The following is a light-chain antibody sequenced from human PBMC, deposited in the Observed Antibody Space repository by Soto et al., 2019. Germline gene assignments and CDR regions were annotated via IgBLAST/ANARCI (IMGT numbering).Light chain of an antibody. Sequence: SYELTQPLSVSVALGQTARISCGGRNIGSKDVHWHQQKPGQAPVLVIYRDSNRPSGIPERFSGSNSGNTATLTISRAQAGDEADYYCQVWDSSTVIFGGGTQLTVL. V-gene: IGLV3-9*01. J-gene: IGLJ2*01. CDR2: RDS. CDR1: NIGSKD. CDR3: QVWDSSTVI.